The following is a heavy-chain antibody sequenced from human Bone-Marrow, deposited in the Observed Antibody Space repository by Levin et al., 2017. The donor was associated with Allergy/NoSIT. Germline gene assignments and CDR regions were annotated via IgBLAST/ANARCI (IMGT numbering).Heavy chain of an antibody. CDR3: AKFERFWNAYFSDY. D-gene: IGHD3-3*01. J-gene: IGHJ4*02. CDR1: GFTFRDYA. CDR2: ISVGGDSS. V-gene: IGHV3-23*01. Sequence: GGFLRLSCAASGFTFRDYAMNWVRQAPGKGLEWVSSISVGGDSSHYTDSVRGRFTISRDNSKNTLYLQMNNLRAGDTAVYFCAKFERFWNAYFSDYWGQGTLVSVSS.